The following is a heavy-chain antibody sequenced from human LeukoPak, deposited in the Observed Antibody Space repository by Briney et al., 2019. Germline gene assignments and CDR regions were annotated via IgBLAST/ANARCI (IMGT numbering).Heavy chain of an antibody. CDR3: ARASGHYYYYYMDV. CDR2: ISAYNGDT. CDR1: GYTFSSYG. V-gene: IGHV1-18*01. D-gene: IGHD1-26*01. Sequence: GASVKVSCKASGYTFSSYGINWVRQATGEGLEWMRWISAYNGDTIYAQKFQGRVTMTADTSTNTAYKDPRSLRSDDTAVYYCARASGHYYYYYMDVWAKGTTVTISS. J-gene: IGHJ6*03.